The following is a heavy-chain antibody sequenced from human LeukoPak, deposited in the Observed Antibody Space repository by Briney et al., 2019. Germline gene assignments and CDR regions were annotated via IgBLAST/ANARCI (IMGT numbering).Heavy chain of an antibody. V-gene: IGHV3-30*18. CDR1: GFTFSSYG. CDR2: ISYDGSNK. J-gene: IGHJ4*02. CDR3: AKESYDSSGFLDY. Sequence: PGGFLRLSCAASGFTFSSYGMHWVRQAPGKGLEWVAVISYDGSNKYYADSVKGRFTISRDNSKNTPYLQMNSLRAEDTAVYYCAKESYDSSGFLDYWGQGTLVTVSS. D-gene: IGHD3-22*01.